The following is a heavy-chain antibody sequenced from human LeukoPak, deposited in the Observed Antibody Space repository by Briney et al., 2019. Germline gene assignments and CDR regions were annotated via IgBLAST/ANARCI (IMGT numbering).Heavy chain of an antibody. CDR1: GFTFSSYS. CDR3: ARGPTYGDYLDY. V-gene: IGHV3-21*01. J-gene: IGHJ4*02. CDR2: ISSSSSYI. Sequence: KPGGSLRLSCVASGFTFSSYSMNWVRQAPGKGLEWVSSISSSSSYIYYADSVKGRFTISRDNAKNSLYLQMNSLRAEDTAVYYCARGPTYGDYLDYWGQGTLVTVSS. D-gene: IGHD4-17*01.